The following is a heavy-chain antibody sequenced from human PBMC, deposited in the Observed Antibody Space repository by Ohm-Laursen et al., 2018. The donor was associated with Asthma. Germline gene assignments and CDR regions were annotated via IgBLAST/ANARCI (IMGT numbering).Heavy chain of an antibody. V-gene: IGHV4-30-4*02. Sequence: SDTLSLTCTVSGDSISRGDYYWSWIRQPPGKGLEWIGYIYHSGTTYYKSSLQSRVTISVDTSKNQFSLSLSFVTAADTAVYYCARVLDDSSGYGFDFWGQGTLVTVSS. J-gene: IGHJ4*02. CDR2: IYHSGTT. CDR1: GDSISRGDYY. D-gene: IGHD3-22*01. CDR3: ARVLDDSSGYGFDF.